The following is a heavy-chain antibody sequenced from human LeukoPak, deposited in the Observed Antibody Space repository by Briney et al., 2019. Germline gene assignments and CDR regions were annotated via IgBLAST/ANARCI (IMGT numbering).Heavy chain of an antibody. CDR3: ARDKGGIVVVPAAPTGFDP. V-gene: IGHV4-30-4*08. D-gene: IGHD2-2*01. CDR1: GGSISSGSYY. CDR2: IYYSGST. Sequence: SETLSLTCTVSGGSISSGSYYWGWIRQPPGKGLEWIGYIYYSGSTYYNPSLKSRVTISVDTSKNQFSLKLSSVTAADTAVYYCARDKGGIVVVPAAPTGFDPWGQGTLVTVSS. J-gene: IGHJ5*02.